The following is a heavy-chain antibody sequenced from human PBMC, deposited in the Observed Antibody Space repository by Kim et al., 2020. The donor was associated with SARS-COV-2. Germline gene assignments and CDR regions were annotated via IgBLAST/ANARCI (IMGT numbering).Heavy chain of an antibody. J-gene: IGHJ4*02. CDR1: GYTFTSYG. CDR2: ISAYNGNT. Sequence: ASVKVSCKASGYTFTSYGISWVRQAPGQGLEWMGWISAYNGNTNYAQKLQGRVTMTTDTSTSTAYMELRSLRSDDTAVYYCARDLRYCGGDCYSGQLDYWGQGTLVTVSS. V-gene: IGHV1-18*01. CDR3: ARDLRYCGGDCYSGQLDY. D-gene: IGHD2-21*02.